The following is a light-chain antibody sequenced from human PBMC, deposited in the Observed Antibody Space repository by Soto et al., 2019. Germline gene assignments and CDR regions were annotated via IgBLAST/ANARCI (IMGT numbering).Light chain of an antibody. CDR3: SSWDGSLSAYV. Sequence: QAVVTQPPSTSGTPGQGVTISCSGGSSNIGSNYVYWYQQLPGTAPKLLIYNNNQRPSGVPDRFSASKSGTSASLAIRGLRSDDEAHYYCSSWDGSLSAYVFGPGTKVTVL. CDR1: SSNIGSNY. V-gene: IGLV1-47*02. J-gene: IGLJ1*01. CDR2: NNN.